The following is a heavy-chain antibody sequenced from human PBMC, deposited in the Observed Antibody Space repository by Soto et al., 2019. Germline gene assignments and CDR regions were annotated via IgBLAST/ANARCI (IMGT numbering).Heavy chain of an antibody. CDR3: ARDLGAHFREYDYGLV. V-gene: IGHV3-33*01. Sequence: QVQLVESGGGVVQPGRSLRLSCAASGFTFSSYGMHWVRQATGKGLAWVAVIWYDGSNKYYADSVKGRFTISRDNYKNTLYLEMNSLSAEDKAVYYCARDLGAHFREYDYGLVWGQGTLVTVSS. CDR1: GFTFSSYG. CDR2: IWYDGSNK. J-gene: IGHJ4*02. D-gene: IGHD3-10*01.